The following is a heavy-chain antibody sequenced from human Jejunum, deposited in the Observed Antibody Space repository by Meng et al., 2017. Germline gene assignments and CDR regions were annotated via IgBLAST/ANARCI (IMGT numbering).Heavy chain of an antibody. D-gene: IGHD3-3*01. CDR2: ISSDGGIT. J-gene: IGHJ4*02. CDR1: GFNFGDYT. CDR3: ARDLAWVLFDY. V-gene: IGHV3-74*01. Sequence: GESLKISCGASGFNFGDYTMHWVRQSPGKGLEWISRISSDGGITNYADSVKGRFTISRDNAKNTMYLQMNSLGAEDTAVYYCARDLAWVLFDYWGQGALVTVSS.